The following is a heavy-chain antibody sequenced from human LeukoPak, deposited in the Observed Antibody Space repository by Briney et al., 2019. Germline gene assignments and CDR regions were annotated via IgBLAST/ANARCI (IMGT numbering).Heavy chain of an antibody. CDR3: ARVQLAYSYGLFDN. CDR2: IYSTGST. D-gene: IGHD4-11*01. J-gene: IGHJ4*02. Sequence: SETLSLTCTVSVGSISGYYWSWIRQPPGKGLEWIGYIYSTGSTNYNPSLKSRVTISVDTSKNQFSLKLRSVTAADTAVYYCARVQLAYSYGLFDNWGQGSLVTVSS. CDR1: VGSISGYY. V-gene: IGHV4-59*12.